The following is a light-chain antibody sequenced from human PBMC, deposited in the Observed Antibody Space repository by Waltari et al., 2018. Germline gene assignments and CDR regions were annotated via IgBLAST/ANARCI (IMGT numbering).Light chain of an antibody. CDR1: LSAVVSYNR. CDR3: NSFTSGNTWV. J-gene: IGLJ3*02. V-gene: IGLV2-18*02. Sequence: QSALTQPPSVSGSPGPSVTISCTGALSAVVSYNRVSWYQPPPGPVPKLLIYEVTNRPSGVPDRFSGSKSGNTASLTISGLQAEDEGDYYCNSFTSGNTWVFGGGTKLTVL. CDR2: EVT.